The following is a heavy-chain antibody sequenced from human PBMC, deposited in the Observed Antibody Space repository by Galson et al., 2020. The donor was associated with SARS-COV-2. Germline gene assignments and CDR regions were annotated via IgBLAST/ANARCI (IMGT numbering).Heavy chain of an antibody. V-gene: IGHV3-53*01. CDR3: ARGDYYYYGMDV. CDR1: GITVNTNY. CDR2: IYSGGST. Sequence: GGSLRLSCAASGITVNTNYMNWVRQAPGKGLEWVSVIYSGGSTYYADSVKGRFTISRDNSKNTLYLQMNSLRAEDTAVYYCARGDYYYYGMDVWGQGTTVTVSS. J-gene: IGHJ6*02.